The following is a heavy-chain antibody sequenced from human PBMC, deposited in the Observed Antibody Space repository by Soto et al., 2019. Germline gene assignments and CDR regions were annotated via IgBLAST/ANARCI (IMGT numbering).Heavy chain of an antibody. D-gene: IGHD2-21*02. CDR2: INPNSGAT. CDR3: ARDRGVVTADI. Sequence: QVQLVQSGAEVKKPGASVKVSCKASGYTFTAYYLHWVRQAPGQGLEWMGWINPNSGATNYAQKFQGRVTVTRDTSINTVYMEMSRLRSDDTAIYYCARDRGVVTADIWGLGTMVTVSS. CDR1: GYTFTAYY. V-gene: IGHV1-2*02. J-gene: IGHJ3*02.